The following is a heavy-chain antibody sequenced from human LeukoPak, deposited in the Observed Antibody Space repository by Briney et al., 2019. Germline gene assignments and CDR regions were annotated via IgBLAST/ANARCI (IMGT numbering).Heavy chain of an antibody. CDR3: ASTYADYYDSSGYYYRA. D-gene: IGHD3-22*01. CDR2: INPNSGGT. J-gene: IGHJ3*01. V-gene: IGHV1-2*02. CDR1: GYTFTGYY. Sequence: ASVKVSCKASGYTFTGYYMHWVRQAPGQGLEWMGWINPNSGGTNYAQKFQGRVTMTRDTSISTAYMELSRLRSDDTAVYYCASTYADYYDSSGYYYRAWGQGTMVTVSS.